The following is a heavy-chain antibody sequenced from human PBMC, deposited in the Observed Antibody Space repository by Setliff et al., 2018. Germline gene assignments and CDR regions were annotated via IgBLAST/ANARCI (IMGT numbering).Heavy chain of an antibody. CDR1: GFTFTDYA. Sequence: GESLTLSCVASGFTFTDYAMSWVRQAPGKGLEWVSTIYRGDRSTFYADSVQGRFIIFRDGSKNTLYLQMDSLRGEDTAVYYCAKPRLELRWGFEYWGQGTPVTVSS. J-gene: IGHJ4*02. CDR3: AKPRLELRWGFEY. D-gene: IGHD1-7*01. V-gene: IGHV3-23*03. CDR2: IYRGDRST.